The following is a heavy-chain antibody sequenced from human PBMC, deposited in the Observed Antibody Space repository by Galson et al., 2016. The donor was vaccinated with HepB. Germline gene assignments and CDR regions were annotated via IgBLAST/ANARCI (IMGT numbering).Heavy chain of an antibody. Sequence: SLRLSCAASGFAFGSHWMHWVRQVPGKGLVWVSRINSDGTISNYADSGKGRFTISRDNAKNTLYLQMNSLRVEDTAVYYCGRDHSVVLTTAYNWFDPWGQGTLVTVSS. CDR2: INSDGTIS. J-gene: IGHJ5*02. V-gene: IGHV3-74*01. D-gene: IGHD4-23*01. CDR1: GFAFGSHW. CDR3: GRDHSVVLTTAYNWFDP.